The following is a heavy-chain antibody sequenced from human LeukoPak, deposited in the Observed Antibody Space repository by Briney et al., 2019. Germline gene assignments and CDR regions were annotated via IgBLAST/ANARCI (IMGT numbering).Heavy chain of an antibody. CDR2: IRSKAYGGTT. Sequence: GGSLRLSCTASGFTFGDYAMSWVRQAPGKGLEWVGFIRSKAYGGTTEYAASVKGRFTISRDDSKSIAYLQMNSLKTEDSAVYYCTRVITIAWGQGTLVTVSS. CDR1: GFTFGDYA. V-gene: IGHV3-49*04. D-gene: IGHD3-3*01. J-gene: IGHJ5*02. CDR3: TRVITIA.